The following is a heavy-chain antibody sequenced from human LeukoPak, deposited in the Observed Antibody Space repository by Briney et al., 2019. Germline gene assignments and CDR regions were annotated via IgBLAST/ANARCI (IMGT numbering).Heavy chain of an antibody. CDR1: GFTFSSYS. CDR3: ARERQQWSIELLY. D-gene: IGHD5-18*01. V-gene: IGHV3-48*04. CDR2: ISSSSSTI. J-gene: IGHJ4*02. Sequence: GGSLRLSCAASGFTFSSYSMNWVRQAPGKGLEWVSYISSSSSTIYYADSVKGRFTISRDNAKNSLYLQMNSLRAEDTAVYYCARERQQWSIELLYWGQGTLVTVSS.